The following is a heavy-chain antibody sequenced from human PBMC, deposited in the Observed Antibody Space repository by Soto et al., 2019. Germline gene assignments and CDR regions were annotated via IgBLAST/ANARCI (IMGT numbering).Heavy chain of an antibody. CDR3: ASSSSSTLFDY. V-gene: IGHV4-59*08. CDR1: GGSISSYY. J-gene: IGHJ4*02. D-gene: IGHD6-6*01. Sequence: SETLSLTCTVSGGSISSYYWSWIRQPPGKGLEWIGYIYYSGSTNYNPSLKSRVTISVDTSKNQFSLKLSSVTAADTAVYYCASSSSSTLFDYWGQGTLVTVSS. CDR2: IYYSGST.